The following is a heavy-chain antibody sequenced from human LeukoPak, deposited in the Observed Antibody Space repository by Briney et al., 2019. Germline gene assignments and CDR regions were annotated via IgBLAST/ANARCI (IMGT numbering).Heavy chain of an antibody. CDR2: INHSGST. CDR1: GGSFSGYY. CDR3: ARGLGYDPMGY. J-gene: IGHJ4*02. D-gene: IGHD5-12*01. Sequence: SETLSLTCAVYGGSFSGYYWSWIRQPPGKGLEWIGEINHSGSTYYNPSLKSRVTISVDTSKNQFSLKLSSVTAADTAVYYCARGLGYDPMGYWGQGTLVTVSS. V-gene: IGHV4-34*09.